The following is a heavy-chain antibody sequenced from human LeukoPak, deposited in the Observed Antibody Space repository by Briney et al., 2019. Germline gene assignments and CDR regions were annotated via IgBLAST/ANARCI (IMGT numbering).Heavy chain of an antibody. CDR3: ARAPQLSSTVAGHGMDV. Sequence: SQTLSLTCTVSGGSISSGGYYWSWIRQHPEKGLEWIGYIYYSGSTYYNPSLKSRVTISVDTSKNQFSLKLSSVTAADTAVYYCARAPQLSSTVAGHGMDVWGQGTTVTVSS. CDR2: IYYSGST. V-gene: IGHV4-31*03. J-gene: IGHJ6*02. D-gene: IGHD6-19*01. CDR1: GGSISSGGYY.